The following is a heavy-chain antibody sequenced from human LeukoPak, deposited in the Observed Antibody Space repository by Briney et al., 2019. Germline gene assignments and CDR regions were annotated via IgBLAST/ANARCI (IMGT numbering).Heavy chain of an antibody. Sequence: PSETLSLTCAVYGGSFSGYYWSWIRQPPGKGLEWIGEINHSGSTNYNPSLKSRVTISVDTSKNQFSLKLGSVTAADTAVYYCARGLRPTKNYYYYYYGMDVWGQGTTVTVSS. D-gene: IGHD5-12*01. V-gene: IGHV4-34*01. CDR2: INHSGST. J-gene: IGHJ6*02. CDR3: ARGLRPTKNYYYYYYGMDV. CDR1: GGSFSGYY.